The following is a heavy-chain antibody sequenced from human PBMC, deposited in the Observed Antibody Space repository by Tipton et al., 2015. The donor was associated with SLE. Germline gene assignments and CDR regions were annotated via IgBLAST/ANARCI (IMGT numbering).Heavy chain of an antibody. CDR2: LDSSGNT. J-gene: IGHJ5*01. CDR1: GASMNSGFFS. CDR3: ARETGTYYSTWFDS. Sequence: TLSLTCSVSGASMNSGFFSWHWLRQPAGKALQWLGHLDSSGNTYYNPPLRSRVSISVDVSRNQFSLTLNSVTAADTATYSCARETGTYYSTWFDSWGQGTLVTVSS. V-gene: IGHV4-61*09. D-gene: IGHD1-26*01.